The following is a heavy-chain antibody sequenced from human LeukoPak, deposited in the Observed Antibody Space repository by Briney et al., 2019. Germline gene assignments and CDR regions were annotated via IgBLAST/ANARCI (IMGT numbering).Heavy chain of an antibody. CDR2: IYHSGST. D-gene: IGHD6-19*01. Sequence: SETLSLTCTVSGYSISSGYYWGWIRQPPGKGLEWIGSIYHSGSTYYNPSLKSRVTISVDTSKNQFSLKLSSVTAADTAVYYCARDVGSSGWLPGGELDYWGQGTLVTVSS. J-gene: IGHJ4*02. CDR3: ARDVGSSGWLPGGELDY. V-gene: IGHV4-38-2*02. CDR1: GYSISSGYY.